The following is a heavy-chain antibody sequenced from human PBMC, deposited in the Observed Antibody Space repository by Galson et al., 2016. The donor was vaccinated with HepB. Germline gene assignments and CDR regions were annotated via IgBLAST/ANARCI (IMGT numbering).Heavy chain of an antibody. CDR1: GFTFTSYW. J-gene: IGHJ6*02. D-gene: IGHD1-26*01. V-gene: IGHV3-74*01. CDR3: ARAVDSGVPNGMGV. Sequence: SLRLSCAASGFTFTSYWMHWVRQAPGKGLVWVSRSNSDGSIKHYADSVKGRFTISRDNAKNTLYLQMNSLRAEDTAIYFCARAVDSGVPNGMGVWGQGTAVTVSS. CDR2: SNSDGSIK.